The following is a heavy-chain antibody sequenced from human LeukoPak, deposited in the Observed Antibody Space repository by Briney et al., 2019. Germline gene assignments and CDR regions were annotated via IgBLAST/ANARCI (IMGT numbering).Heavy chain of an antibody. CDR3: ARDEGSGWYAY. V-gene: IGHV4-4*07. CDR1: GDSMSSYY. CDR2: IYTSGST. Sequence: SETLSLTCTVSGDSMSSYYWSWIRQPAGKALEWIGRIYTSGSTNYNPSLKSRVTMSVDTSKNQFSLRLTSVTAADTAIYYCARDEGSGWYAYWGQGTLVTVSS. J-gene: IGHJ4*02. D-gene: IGHD6-19*01.